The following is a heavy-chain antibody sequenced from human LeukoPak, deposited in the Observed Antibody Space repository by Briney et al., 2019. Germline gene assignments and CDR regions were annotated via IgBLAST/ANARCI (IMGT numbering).Heavy chain of an antibody. CDR2: ISTSSSYI. CDR1: GFTFSIYT. D-gene: IGHD1-1*01. V-gene: IGHV3-21*01. CDR3: ERAPGYGSASYYMDV. Sequence: GGSLRLSCAASGFTFSIYTMNWVRQAPWKGLEGVSSISTSSSYIYYADARRGRVTISRYNAKNSMFLQMTRLRAEDTAVYFCERAPGYGSASYYMDVWGKGTTVTIYS. J-gene: IGHJ6*03.